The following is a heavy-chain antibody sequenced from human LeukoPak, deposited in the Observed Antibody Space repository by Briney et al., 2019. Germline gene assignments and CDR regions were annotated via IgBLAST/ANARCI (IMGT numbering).Heavy chain of an antibody. V-gene: IGHV4-39*07. Sequence: SETLSLTCTVSGGSISNSNDYWAWIRQPPRKGLEWIGSIYYSGSIQYNPSLRSRVTISVDTSKNQFSLKLSSVTAADTAVYYCARGPSDGYGGNSDYWGQGTLVTVSS. J-gene: IGHJ4*02. D-gene: IGHD4-23*01. CDR1: GGSISNSNDY. CDR3: ARGPSDGYGGNSDY. CDR2: IYYSGSI.